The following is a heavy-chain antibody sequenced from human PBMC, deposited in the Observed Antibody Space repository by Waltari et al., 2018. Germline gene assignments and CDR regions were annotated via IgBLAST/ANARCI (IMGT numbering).Heavy chain of an antibody. CDR3: ARRHYADGPSYHVSREIS. V-gene: IGHV1-69*12. CDR1: GVTSNTYS. CDR2: IIPFLMGET. Sequence: QVQLVQSGAEVKKPASSVRVSCKASGVTSNTYSINWVRQAPGQRLEWMGGIIPFLMGETNYAQKFQGRVTITADESTGTVYMELNSLRLEDTAVYYCARRHYADGPSYHVSREISWGPGTLVTVSS. J-gene: IGHJ4*02. D-gene: IGHD4-17*01.